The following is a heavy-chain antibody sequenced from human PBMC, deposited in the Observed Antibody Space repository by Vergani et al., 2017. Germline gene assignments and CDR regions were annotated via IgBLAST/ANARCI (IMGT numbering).Heavy chain of an antibody. V-gene: IGHV1-46*03. D-gene: IGHD6-19*01. CDR3: ARNTVAGDAFDI. Sequence: QVQLVQSGAEVKKPGASVKVSCKASGYTFTSYYMHWVRQAPGQGLEWMGIINPSGGSTSYAQRFQGRVTMTRDTSTSTVYMELSSLRSEDTAVYYCARNTVAGDAFDIWGQGTMVTVSS. CDR1: GYTFTSYY. CDR2: INPSGGST. J-gene: IGHJ3*02.